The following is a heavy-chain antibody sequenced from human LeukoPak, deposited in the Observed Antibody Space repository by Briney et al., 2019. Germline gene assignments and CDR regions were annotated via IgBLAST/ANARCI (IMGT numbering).Heavy chain of an antibody. J-gene: IGHJ5*02. CDR1: GFTFSSYA. CDR3: AKEFMGSRGYSYGYVGYNWFDP. CDR2: ISGSGGST. Sequence: GGSLRLSCAASGFTFSSYAMSWVRQAPGKELEWVSAISGSGGSTYYADSVKGRFTISRDNSKNTLYLQMNSLRAEDTAVYYCAKEFMGSRGYSYGYVGYNWFDPWGQGTLVTVSS. V-gene: IGHV3-23*01. D-gene: IGHD5-18*01.